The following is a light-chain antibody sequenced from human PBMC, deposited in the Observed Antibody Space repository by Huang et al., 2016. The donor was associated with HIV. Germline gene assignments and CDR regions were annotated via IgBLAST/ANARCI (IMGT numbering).Light chain of an antibody. CDR2: WAS. CDR3: QQYYTSPQT. V-gene: IGKV4-1*01. CDR1: QSVLSSATNMNY. J-gene: IGKJ1*01. Sequence: DIVMTQSPDSLAVSLGEAATLTCRSSQSVLSSATNMNYLAWFQQKSGQSPKLLRFWASTREAGVPDRFSASGSGTHFTLTINNVKTEDVAIYYCQQYYTSPQTFGPGTRLEI.